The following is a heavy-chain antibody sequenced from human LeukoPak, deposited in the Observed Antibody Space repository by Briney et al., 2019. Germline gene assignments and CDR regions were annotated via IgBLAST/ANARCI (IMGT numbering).Heavy chain of an antibody. Sequence: GGSLRLSCAVSGLTLSSYSMNWVRHAPGRGLEWVSSMSRSRSYIYYADSVKGRLTISRDNAKNSLYLQMNSLRAQDTAVYYCASGGSLSSYYMVVWGKRTPVTVSS. CDR2: MSRSRSYI. V-gene: IGHV3-21*01. D-gene: IGHD3-16*01. CDR1: GLTLSSYS. J-gene: IGHJ6*03. CDR3: ASGGSLSSYYMVV.